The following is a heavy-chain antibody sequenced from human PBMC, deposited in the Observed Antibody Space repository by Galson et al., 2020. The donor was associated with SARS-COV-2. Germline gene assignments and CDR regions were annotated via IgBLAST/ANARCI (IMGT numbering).Heavy chain of an antibody. V-gene: IGHV3-23*01. Sequence: GGSLRLSCAASGFTFSSYAMSWVRQAPGKGLEWVSAISGSGGSTYYADSVKGRFTISRDNSKNTLYLQMNSLRAEDTAVYYCAKATTDWNDYYMDVWGKGTTVTVSS. CDR3: AKATTDWNDYYMDV. CDR2: ISGSGGST. D-gene: IGHD1-1*01. J-gene: IGHJ6*03. CDR1: GFTFSSYA.